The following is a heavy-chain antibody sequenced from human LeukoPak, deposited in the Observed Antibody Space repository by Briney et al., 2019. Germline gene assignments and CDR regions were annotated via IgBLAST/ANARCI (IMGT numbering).Heavy chain of an antibody. V-gene: IGHV3-23*01. D-gene: IGHD2-2*01. CDR2: ISGSGGST. CDR1: GFTFSSYA. Sequence: GGSLRLSCAASGFTFSSYAMSWVRQAPGKGLEWVSAISGSGGSTYYADSVKGRFTISRDNSKNTLYLQMNSLRAEDTAVYYCAKSGELYCSSTSCYARWGYFDYWGQGTLVTVSS. CDR3: AKSGELYCSSTSCYARWGYFDY. J-gene: IGHJ4*02.